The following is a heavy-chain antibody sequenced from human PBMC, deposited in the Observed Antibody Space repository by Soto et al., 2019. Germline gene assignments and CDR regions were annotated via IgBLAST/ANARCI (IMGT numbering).Heavy chain of an antibody. Sequence: QVQLVQSGAEIKKPGASVKVSCKASGYTFTDYDLYWVRQAPGQGLEWMGRLNPDSGSTVNGQKFRTRVSMTMNTSRNTAYLELDSLRSEDTAVYYCARAQVGDSWSGYYKGWLDPWGQGTLVTVSP. CDR1: GYTFTDYD. V-gene: IGHV1-8*02. CDR3: ARAQVGDSWSGYYKGWLDP. J-gene: IGHJ5*02. D-gene: IGHD3-3*01. CDR2: LNPDSGST.